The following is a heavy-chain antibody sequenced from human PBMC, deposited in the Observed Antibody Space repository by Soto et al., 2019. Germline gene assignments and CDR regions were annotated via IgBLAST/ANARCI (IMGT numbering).Heavy chain of an antibody. CDR2: IYYSGST. Sequence: QVQLQESGPGLVKPSETLSLTCTVSGGSISSYYWSWIRQPPGKGLEWIGYIYYSGSTNYNPSLKRSVTISVDTSKNQSSLKLSSVTAADTAVYYCARTVDRNAFDIWGQGTMVTVSS. D-gene: IGHD5-12*01. J-gene: IGHJ3*02. V-gene: IGHV4-59*08. CDR1: GGSISSYY. CDR3: ARTVDRNAFDI.